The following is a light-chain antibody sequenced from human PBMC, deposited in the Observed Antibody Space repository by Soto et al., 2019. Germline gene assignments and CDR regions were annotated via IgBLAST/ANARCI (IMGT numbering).Light chain of an antibody. CDR1: QGITNF. V-gene: IGKV1-27*01. CDR3: QKYNSAPS. J-gene: IGKJ4*01. Sequence: DIQMTQSPSSLSASVGDRVTITCRASQGITNFLAWYQQKPGKAPKLLIYEASTLQSGVPSRFSGSGSGTDFTLTISSLQPEDVATYYCQKYNSAPSFGGGTKVEIK. CDR2: EAS.